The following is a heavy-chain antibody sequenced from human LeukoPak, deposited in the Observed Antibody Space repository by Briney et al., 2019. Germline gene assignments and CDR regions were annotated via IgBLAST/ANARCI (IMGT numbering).Heavy chain of an antibody. CDR2: IRYDGSNK. Sequence: GGSLRLSCVASGFTFSSYGMHWVRQAPGKGLEWVAFIRYDGSNKCYADSVKGRFTISRDNSKNTLYLQMNSLRAEDTAVYYCANGVGVEYWGQGTLVTVSS. V-gene: IGHV3-30*02. CDR1: GFTFSSYG. CDR3: ANGVGVEY. J-gene: IGHJ4*02. D-gene: IGHD1-26*01.